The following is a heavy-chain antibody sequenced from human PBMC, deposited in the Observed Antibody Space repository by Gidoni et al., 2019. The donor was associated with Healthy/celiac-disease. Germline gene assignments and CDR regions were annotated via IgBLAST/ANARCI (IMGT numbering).Heavy chain of an antibody. CDR3: AKTSSRIYYYGMDV. D-gene: IGHD6-13*01. CDR1: GFTFSSYG. Sequence: QVQLVESGGGVVQPGRSLRLSCAASGFTFSSYGMHWVRQAPGQGLEWVAVISYDGSNKYYADSVKGRFTISRDNSKNTLYLQMNSLRAEDTAVYYCAKTSSRIYYYGMDVWGQGTTVTVSS. CDR2: ISYDGSNK. V-gene: IGHV3-30*18. J-gene: IGHJ6*02.